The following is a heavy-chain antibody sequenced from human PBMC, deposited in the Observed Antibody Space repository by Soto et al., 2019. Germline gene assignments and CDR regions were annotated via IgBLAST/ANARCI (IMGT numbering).Heavy chain of an antibody. CDR2: IYHLGRT. V-gene: IGHV4-4*02. D-gene: IGHD3-22*01. CDR3: ARTGKFYYYDTTGLPFDP. J-gene: IGHJ5*02. Sequence: PSETLSLTCTVSGDPISSTRWWSWVSLSPGKGLEWIGEIYHLGRTNYNPSLKSRVTLSIDKSNNQFSLTLTSVTAADTAVYFCARTGKFYYYDTTGLPFDPWGPGILVTVSS. CDR1: GDPISSTRW.